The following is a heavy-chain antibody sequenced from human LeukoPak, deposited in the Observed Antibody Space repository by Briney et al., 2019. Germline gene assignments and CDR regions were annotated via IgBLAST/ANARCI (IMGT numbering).Heavy chain of an antibody. Sequence: SETLSLTCAVYGGSFSGYYWSWVRQPPGKGLEWIGEINHRGSTNYNPSLKSRVTISVDTSKNQFSLKLSSVTAADTAVYYCARSPPVITIFGVVMRDRFDYWGQGTLVTVSS. V-gene: IGHV4-34*01. CDR2: INHRGST. J-gene: IGHJ4*02. CDR3: ARSPPVITIFGVVMRDRFDY. D-gene: IGHD3-3*01. CDR1: GGSFSGYY.